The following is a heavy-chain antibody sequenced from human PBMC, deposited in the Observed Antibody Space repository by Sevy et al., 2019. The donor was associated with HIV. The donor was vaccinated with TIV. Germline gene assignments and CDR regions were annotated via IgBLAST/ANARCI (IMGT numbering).Heavy chain of an antibody. Sequence: SETLSLTCAVYGGSFSGYYWSWIRQPPGKGLEWIGEINHSGSTNYNPSLKSRVTISVDTSKNQFSLKLSSVTAADTAVYYCARDMGGSYTPLDYWGQGTLVTVSS. J-gene: IGHJ4*02. CDR2: INHSGST. CDR3: ARDMGGSYTPLDY. V-gene: IGHV4-34*01. CDR1: GGSFSGYY. D-gene: IGHD3-10*01.